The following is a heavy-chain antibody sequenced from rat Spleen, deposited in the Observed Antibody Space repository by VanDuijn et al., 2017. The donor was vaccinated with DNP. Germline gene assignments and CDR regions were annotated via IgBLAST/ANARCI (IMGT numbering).Heavy chain of an antibody. V-gene: IGHV5-25*01. D-gene: IGHD1-1*01. CDR2: ITNSGGST. CDR1: GFTFSNYD. CDR3: ARLPITTVADY. J-gene: IGHJ3*01. Sequence: EVQLVESGGGLVQPGRSLKLSCAASGFTFSNYDMAWVRQAPTKGLEWVASITNSGGSTYYRDSVKGRFTISRDNAKSTLYLQVNSLRSEDTATYYCARLPITTVADYWGQGTLVTVSS.